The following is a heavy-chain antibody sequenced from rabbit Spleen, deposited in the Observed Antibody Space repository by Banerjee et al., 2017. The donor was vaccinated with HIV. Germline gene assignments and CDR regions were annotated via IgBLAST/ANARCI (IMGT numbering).Heavy chain of an antibody. Sequence: QEQLEESGGDLVKPEGSLTLTCTASGFSFSSYYWICWVRQAPGKGLEWIACIHAGSSGITYYANWAKGRFTISKISSTTVTLQMTRLTAADTATYFCARDTSSSFSSYGMDLWGPGTLVTVS. V-gene: IGHV1S45*01. CDR1: GFSFSSYYW. D-gene: IGHD1-1*01. J-gene: IGHJ6*01. CDR3: ARDTSSSFSSYGMDL. CDR2: IHAGSSGIT.